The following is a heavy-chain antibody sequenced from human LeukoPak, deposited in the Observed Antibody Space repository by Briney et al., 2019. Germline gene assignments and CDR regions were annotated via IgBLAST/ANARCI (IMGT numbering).Heavy chain of an antibody. D-gene: IGHD3-22*01. CDR3: ARVDSSGYYIDY. CDR2: IYYSGST. CDR1: GGSISGYY. V-gene: IGHV4-59*01. J-gene: IGHJ4*02. Sequence: SETLSLTCTISGGSISGYYRSWIRQPPGKGLEWIGYIYYSGSTNYNPSLKSRVTISVDTSKNQFSLKLSSVTAADTAVYYCARVDSSGYYIDYWGQGTLVTVSS.